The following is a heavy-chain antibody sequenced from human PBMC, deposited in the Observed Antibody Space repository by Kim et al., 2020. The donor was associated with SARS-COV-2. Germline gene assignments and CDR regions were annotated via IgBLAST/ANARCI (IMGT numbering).Heavy chain of an antibody. CDR1: GGRIGSYY. J-gene: IGHJ4*02. V-gene: IGHV4-59*01. Sequence: SETLSLTCSVSGGRIGSYYWTWIRQSPGRGLEWIGYIYYSGSTKYNPSLNSRVTISVDKSKNEFSLNLRSVTAADTAVYYCARWTGPYFDYWGQGILVTVSS. D-gene: IGHD3-9*01. CDR3: ARWTGPYFDY. CDR2: IYYSGST.